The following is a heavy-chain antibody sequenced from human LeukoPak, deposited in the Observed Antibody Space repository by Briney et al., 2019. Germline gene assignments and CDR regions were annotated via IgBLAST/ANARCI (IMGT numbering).Heavy chain of an antibody. V-gene: IGHV3-23*01. Sequence: PGGSLRLSCAASGFTFSSYAMSWVRQAPGKGLEWVSVISGSGDSTYYADSVKGRFTISRDNSKNTLYLQMNSLRAEDTAVYYCAKRGQHYDFWSGYLSYWGQGTLVTVSS. J-gene: IGHJ4*02. CDR1: GFTFSSYA. D-gene: IGHD3-3*01. CDR3: AKRGQHYDFWSGYLSY. CDR2: ISGSGDST.